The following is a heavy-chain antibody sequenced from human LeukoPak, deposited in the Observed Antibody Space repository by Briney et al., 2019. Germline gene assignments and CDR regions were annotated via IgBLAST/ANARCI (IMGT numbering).Heavy chain of an antibody. J-gene: IGHJ4*02. CDR1: GFPFSSSL. CDR2: ISRSGETT. CDR3: ARVVEGY. D-gene: IGHD1-26*01. Sequence: GGSLRLSCAASGFPFSSSLMMWVRQGTGKGLEWVSAISRSGETTYYVDSVKGRFTISRDNSKNTLYLQMNSLRAEDTALYYCARVVEGYWGQGTLVTVSS. V-gene: IGHV3-23*01.